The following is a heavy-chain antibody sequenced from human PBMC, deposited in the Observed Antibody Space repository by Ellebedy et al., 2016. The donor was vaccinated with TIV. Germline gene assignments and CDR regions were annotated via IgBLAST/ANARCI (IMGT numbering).Heavy chain of an antibody. Sequence: MPSETLSLTCTVSGGSISGFYWSWVRQPPGKGLECIGYIYSSWSTDYNPSLESRVTISVDTSKSQFSLKLNSVTAADTAIYYCARRNTELITVEECYYYMDVWGKGTTVTVSS. J-gene: IGHJ6*03. CDR1: GGSISGFY. V-gene: IGHV4-59*08. CDR2: IYSSWST. D-gene: IGHD4-11*01. CDR3: ARRNTELITVEECYYYMDV.